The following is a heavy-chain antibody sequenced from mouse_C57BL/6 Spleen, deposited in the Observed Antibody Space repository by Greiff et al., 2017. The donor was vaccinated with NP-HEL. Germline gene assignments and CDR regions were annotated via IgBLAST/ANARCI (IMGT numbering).Heavy chain of an antibody. CDR1: GYTFTSYW. Sequence: QVQLQQPGAELVKPGASVKLSCKASGYTFTSYWMHWVKQRPGQGLEWIGMIYPKSGSTNYNEKFKSKATLTADKSSSTAYMQLRSLTSEDSAVCYYASSTGGFAYWGQGTLVTVSA. CDR3: ASSTGGFAY. CDR2: IYPKSGST. J-gene: IGHJ3*01. V-gene: IGHV1-64*01.